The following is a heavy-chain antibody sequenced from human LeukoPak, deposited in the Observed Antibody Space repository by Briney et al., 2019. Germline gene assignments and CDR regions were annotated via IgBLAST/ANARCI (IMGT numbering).Heavy chain of an antibody. CDR2: ISGSGRTT. J-gene: IGHJ4*02. CDR3: AKNVVVKRYFDY. V-gene: IGHV3-23*01. D-gene: IGHD2-15*01. Sequence: GGSLGLSCAASGFTFSNHAMSWVRQAPGKGLQWVSVISGSGRTTKYADSVKGRFTISRDNSKNTLSLQMNSLRVEDTAIYYCAKNVVVKRYFDYWGQGTLITVSS. CDR1: GFTFSNHA.